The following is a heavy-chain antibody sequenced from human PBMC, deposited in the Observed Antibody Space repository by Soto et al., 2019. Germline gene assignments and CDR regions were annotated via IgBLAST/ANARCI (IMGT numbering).Heavy chain of an antibody. CDR1: GFTFSSYS. V-gene: IGHV3-48*01. CDR2: ISSSSSTI. D-gene: IGHD2-15*01. CDR3: AREAVDCSGGSCYSGSWFDP. Sequence: VQLVESGGGLVQPGGSLRLSCAASGFTFSSYSMNWVRQAPGKGLEWVSYISSSSSTIYYADSVKGRFTISRDNAKNSLHLQMNSLRAEDTAVYYCAREAVDCSGGSCYSGSWFDPWGQGTLVTVCS. J-gene: IGHJ5*02.